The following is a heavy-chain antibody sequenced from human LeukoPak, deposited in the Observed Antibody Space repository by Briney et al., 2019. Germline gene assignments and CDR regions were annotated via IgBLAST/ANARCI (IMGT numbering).Heavy chain of an antibody. CDR1: GFTFSSYS. D-gene: IGHD6-6*01. CDR3: ARDPRAARPHYFDY. CDR2: ISSSSSTI. V-gene: IGHV3-48*01. J-gene: IGHJ4*02. Sequence: PGGSLRLSCAASGFTFSSYSMNWVRQAPGKGLEWVSYISSSSSTIYYADSVKGRFTISRDNAKNSLYLQMNSLRAEDTAVYYCARDPRAARPHYFDYWGQGTLVTVSS.